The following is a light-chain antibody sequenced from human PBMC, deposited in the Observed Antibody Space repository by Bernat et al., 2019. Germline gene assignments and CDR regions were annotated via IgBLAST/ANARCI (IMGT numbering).Light chain of an antibody. Sequence: TVTITCRASLSISSWLAWYQQNPGKAPKLLIYTASSLQSRVPSRFSGIGSGTDFTLTISSRQSEDFGTYYCQQYSIRPCTCGPGTKMDFK. V-gene: IGKV1-12*01. CDR1: LSISSW. CDR3: QQYSIRPCT. J-gene: IGKJ2*02. CDR2: TAS.